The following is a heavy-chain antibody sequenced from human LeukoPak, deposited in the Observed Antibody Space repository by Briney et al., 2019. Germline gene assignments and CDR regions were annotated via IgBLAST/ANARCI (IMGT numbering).Heavy chain of an antibody. CDR3: ARVAHYDSSGSRPLDAFDI. CDR2: IYYSGST. D-gene: IGHD3-22*01. J-gene: IGHJ3*02. V-gene: IGHV4-31*03. Sequence: PSQTLSLTCTVSGGPISSGGYYWSWIRQHPGKGLEWIGYIYYSGSTYYNPSLKSRVTISVDTSKNQFSLKLSSVTAADTAVYYCARVAHYDSSGSRPLDAFDIWGQGTMVTVSS. CDR1: GGPISSGGYY.